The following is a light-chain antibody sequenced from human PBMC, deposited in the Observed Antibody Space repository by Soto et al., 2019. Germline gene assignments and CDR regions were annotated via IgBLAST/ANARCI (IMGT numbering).Light chain of an antibody. CDR1: QGIRND. Sequence: AIQMTQSPSSLSATIGDRITITCRASQGIRNDLGWYQQKPGKAPKLLIFAASTLQGGVPSRFSGSGSGTDFTLTISSLLPEDFATYYCLQDYDYRHTFGGGTKVVIK. V-gene: IGKV1-6*01. J-gene: IGKJ4*02. CDR2: AAS. CDR3: LQDYDYRHT.